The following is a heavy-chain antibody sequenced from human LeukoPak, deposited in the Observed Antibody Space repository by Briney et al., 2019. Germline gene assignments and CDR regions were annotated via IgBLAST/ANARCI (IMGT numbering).Heavy chain of an antibody. CDR3: ARDPGRTDH. V-gene: IGHV3-7*01. CDR2: INQDGSDK. Sequence: TGGSLRLSCAASGFTLSSYWMSWVRQAPGKGLEWVANINQDGSDKYYVDSVKGRFTISRDNAKNSLYLQMNSLRVEDTAVYYCARDPGRTDHWGQGTLVTVSS. J-gene: IGHJ4*02. CDR1: GFTLSSYW.